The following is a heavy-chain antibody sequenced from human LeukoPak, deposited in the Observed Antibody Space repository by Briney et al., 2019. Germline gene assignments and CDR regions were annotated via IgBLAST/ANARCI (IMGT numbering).Heavy chain of an antibody. CDR2: ISHTGST. V-gene: IGHV4-30-2*01. CDR3: AREGYFYGMDV. Sequence: SETLSLTCAVSGGSLSSAGFSWRWIRQPPGKGLECIGSISHTGSTYYNPSLKSRVTISVDSSKNQFSLKLSSVSAADTAVYYCAREGYFYGMDVWGQGTTVTVSS. D-gene: IGHD2/OR15-2a*01. CDR1: GGSLSSAGFS. J-gene: IGHJ6*02.